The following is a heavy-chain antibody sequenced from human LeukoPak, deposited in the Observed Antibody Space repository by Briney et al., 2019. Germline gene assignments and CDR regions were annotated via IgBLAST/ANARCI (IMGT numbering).Heavy chain of an antibody. D-gene: IGHD2-21*01. J-gene: IGHJ4*02. CDR3: ARNGLLGGADN. Sequence: SETLSLTCIVSGGSISNYYWSWIRQPAGKGLEWIGRIYFTGSTNYNPSLKSRVTMSVDTSKHQFSLKLKSVTAADTAVYYCARNGLLGGADNWGQGTLVTVSA. V-gene: IGHV4-4*07. CDR1: GGSISNYY. CDR2: IYFTGST.